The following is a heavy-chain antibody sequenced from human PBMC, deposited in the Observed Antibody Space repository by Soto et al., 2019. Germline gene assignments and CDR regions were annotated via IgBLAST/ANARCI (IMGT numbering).Heavy chain of an antibody. V-gene: IGHV4-59*01. CDR2: IYYRGNT. J-gene: IGHJ4*02. D-gene: IGHD3-10*01. CDR3: ARVNSSMGQQFFFDY. Sequence: ESLSLSCTVSGGSISRYYWTWIRQPPGKGLEWIGFIYYRGNTNYNPSLESRVTMSVDTSKNQFSLRLNSVTSADTAVYYCARVNSSMGQQFFFDYWGRGTLVTVSS. CDR1: GGSISRYY.